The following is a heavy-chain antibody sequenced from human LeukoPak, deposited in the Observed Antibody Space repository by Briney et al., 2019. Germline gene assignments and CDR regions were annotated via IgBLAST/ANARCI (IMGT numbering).Heavy chain of an antibody. CDR3: AGAYSAYDPFDY. D-gene: IGHD5-12*01. CDR1: GFTVSSNY. Sequence: GGSLRLSCAASGFTVSSNYMSWVRQAPGKGLVWVSRLNADGNSITYADSVRGRFTICRDNAKNTVHLQMNSLRVEDTAIYFCAGAYSAYDPFDYWGQGILVTVYS. CDR2: LNADGNSI. V-gene: IGHV3-74*01. J-gene: IGHJ4*02.